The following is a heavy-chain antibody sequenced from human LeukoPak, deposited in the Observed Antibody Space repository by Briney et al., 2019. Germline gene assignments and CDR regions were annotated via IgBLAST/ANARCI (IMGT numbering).Heavy chain of an antibody. CDR1: GGSISSRSYY. J-gene: IGHJ4*02. Sequence: SETLSLTRTVSGGSISSRSYYWGCIRQPPGKGLEWIGSISYRGSTYYNPSLRSRVTISVDTSQNQVSLKLSSVTAADTAVYYCAKHVPSGQQWLAPLNSWGQGALVTVSS. CDR3: AKHVPSGQQWLAPLNS. V-gene: IGHV4-39*01. D-gene: IGHD6-19*01. CDR2: ISYRGST.